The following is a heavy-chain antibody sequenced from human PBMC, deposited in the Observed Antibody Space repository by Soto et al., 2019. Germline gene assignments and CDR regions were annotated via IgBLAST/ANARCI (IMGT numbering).Heavy chain of an antibody. J-gene: IGHJ5*02. CDR3: AGDRLGYCSGGSCYQTGWFDP. D-gene: IGHD2-15*01. V-gene: IGHV4-59*01. CDR2: IYYSGST. CDR1: GGSISSYY. Sequence: SETLSLTCTVSGGSISSYYWSWIRQPPGKGLEWIGYIYYSGSTNYNPSLKSRVTISVDTSKNQFSLKLSSVTAADTAVYYCAGDRLGYCSGGSCYQTGWFDPWGQGTLVTVSS.